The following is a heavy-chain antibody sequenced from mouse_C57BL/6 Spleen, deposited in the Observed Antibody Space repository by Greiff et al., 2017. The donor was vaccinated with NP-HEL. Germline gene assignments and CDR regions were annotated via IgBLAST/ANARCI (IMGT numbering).Heavy chain of an antibody. V-gene: IGHV1-74*01. Sequence: QVQLQQPGAELVKPGASVKVSCKASGYTFTSYWMHWVKQRPGQGLEWIGRIHPSDSDPNYNQKFKGKATLTVDKSSSTAYMQLSSLTSEDSAVYYCAIGITTVAGFDYWGQGTTLTVSS. CDR1: GYTFTSYW. CDR3: AIGITTVAGFDY. J-gene: IGHJ2*01. D-gene: IGHD1-1*01. CDR2: IHPSDSDP.